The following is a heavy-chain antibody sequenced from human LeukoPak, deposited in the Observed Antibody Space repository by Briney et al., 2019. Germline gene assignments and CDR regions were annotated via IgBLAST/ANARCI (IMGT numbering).Heavy chain of an antibody. CDR3: ARVAIAAAGTSYYMDV. CDR2: IYTSGST. Sequence: RSSQTLSLTCTVSGGSISSGSYYWSWIRQPAGKGLEWIGRIYTSGSTNYNPSLKSRVTMSVDTSKNQFSLKLSSVTAADTAVYYCARVAIAAAGTSYYMDVWGKGTTVTISS. J-gene: IGHJ6*03. CDR1: GGSISSGSYY. V-gene: IGHV4-61*02. D-gene: IGHD6-13*01.